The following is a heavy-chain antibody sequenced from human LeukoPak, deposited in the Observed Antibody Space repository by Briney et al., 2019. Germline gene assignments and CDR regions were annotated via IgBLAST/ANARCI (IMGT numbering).Heavy chain of an antibody. D-gene: IGHD1-26*01. CDR3: ASLAGAYYYYYYMDV. Sequence: GGSLRLSCAASTFTFSSYTIHWVRQAPGKGLEWVAVISYDGSNRYYADSVKGRFTISRDNSKNTLYLQMNSLRAEDTAVYYCASLAGAYYYYYYMDVWGKGTTVTVSS. CDR1: TFTFSSYT. V-gene: IGHV3-30*04. J-gene: IGHJ6*03. CDR2: ISYDGSNR.